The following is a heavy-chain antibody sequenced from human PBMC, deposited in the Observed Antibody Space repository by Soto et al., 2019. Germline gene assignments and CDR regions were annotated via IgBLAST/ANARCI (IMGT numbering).Heavy chain of an antibody. J-gene: IGHJ6*03. CDR3: ARSGAGLRTSYDYYYYYMDV. D-gene: IGHD4-17*01. Sequence: SETLSLTCAVYGGSFSGYYWSWIRQPPGKGLDWIGEINQSGSTIYNPPLKSRVSISVDTSKNQISLKLSCVTAADTAVYYFARSGAGLRTSYDYYYYYMDVWGKGTTVTVSS. CDR2: INQSGST. CDR1: GGSFSGYY. V-gene: IGHV4-34*01.